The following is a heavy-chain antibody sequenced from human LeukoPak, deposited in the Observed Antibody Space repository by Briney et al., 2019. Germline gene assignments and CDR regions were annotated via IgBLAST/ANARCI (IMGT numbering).Heavy chain of an antibody. CDR2: ISGDGVST. D-gene: IGHD6-6*01. CDR3: AKGPYSSSWGYFDY. J-gene: IGHJ4*02. Sequence: GGSLRPSCAVSGFTFDDYAMHWARQAPGKGLEWVSLISGDGVSTYYADSVKGRFTISRDNSKNSPYLQMNSLRTEGTALYYCAKGPYSSSWGYFDYWGQGTLVTVSS. CDR1: GFTFDDYA. V-gene: IGHV3-43*02.